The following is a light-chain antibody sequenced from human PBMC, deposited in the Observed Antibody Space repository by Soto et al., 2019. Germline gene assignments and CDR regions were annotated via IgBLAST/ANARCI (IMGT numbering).Light chain of an antibody. CDR3: QQLFDFPIT. CDR1: QSIRSY. CDR2: AAS. V-gene: IGKV1-39*01. Sequence: DIQMTQSPSSLSASVGERVTITCRESQSIRSYLNWYQQTPGKAPKLLIYAASSLQSGVPSRFSGSGSGTDFTLTINSLQPEDFATYYCQQLFDFPITFGQGTRLEIK. J-gene: IGKJ5*01.